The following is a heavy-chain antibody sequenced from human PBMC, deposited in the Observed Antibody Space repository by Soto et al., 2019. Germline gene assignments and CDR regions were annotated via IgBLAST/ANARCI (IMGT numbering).Heavy chain of an antibody. D-gene: IGHD3-10*02. CDR1: GYIFTGYY. V-gene: IGHV1-2*04. J-gene: IGHJ6*02. CDR2: INPNSGGT. Sequence: ASVKVSCKASGYIFTGYYLHWVRQAPGQGLEWMGWINPNSGGTNYAQKFQGWVTMTRDTSISTAYMELSRLRSDDTAVYYCAREDVADYYGMDVWGQGTTVTVSS. CDR3: AREDVADYYGMDV.